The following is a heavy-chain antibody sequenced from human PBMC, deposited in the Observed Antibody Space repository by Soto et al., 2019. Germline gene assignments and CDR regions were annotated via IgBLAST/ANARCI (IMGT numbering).Heavy chain of an antibody. V-gene: IGHV3-33*01. J-gene: IGHJ6*02. CDR3: ARDRMSDYYYYGMDV. D-gene: IGHD2-8*01. CDR2: IWYDGSNK. CDR1: GFTFSSYG. Sequence: GGSLRLSCAASGFTFSSYGMHWVRQAPGKGLEWVAVIWYDGSNKYYADSVKGRFTISRENSKNTLHLQKNSLRAEDTAVYYCARDRMSDYYYYGMDVWGQGTTVTVSS.